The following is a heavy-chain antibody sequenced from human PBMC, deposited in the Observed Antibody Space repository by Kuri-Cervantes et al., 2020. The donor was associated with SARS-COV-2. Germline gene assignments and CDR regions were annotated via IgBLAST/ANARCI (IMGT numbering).Heavy chain of an antibody. CDR1: GGSISSGGYY. D-gene: IGHD6-6*01. V-gene: IGHV4-30-2*01. Sequence: SETLSLTCTVSGGSISSGGYYWSWIRQPPGKGLEWIGYIYHSGSTYYNPSLKSRVTISVDRSKNQFSLKLSSVTDADTAVYYCARERRVYGSSRGAYYYYYMDVWGKGTTVTVSS. CDR2: IYHSGST. J-gene: IGHJ6*03. CDR3: ARERRVYGSSRGAYYYYYMDV.